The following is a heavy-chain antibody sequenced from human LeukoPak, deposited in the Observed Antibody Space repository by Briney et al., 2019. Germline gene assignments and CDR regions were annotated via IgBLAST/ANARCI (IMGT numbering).Heavy chain of an antibody. CDR2: ISWNSGSI. CDR1: GFTFDDYA. D-gene: IGHD3-3*01. V-gene: IGHV3-9*01. CDR3: ARDMVFGVVSPFDY. Sequence: GGSLRLSCAASGFTFDDYAMHWVRQAPGKGLEWVSGISWNSGSIGYADSVKGRFTISRDNAKNSLYLQMNSLRAEDTALYCCARDMVFGVVSPFDYWGQGTLVTVSS. J-gene: IGHJ4*02.